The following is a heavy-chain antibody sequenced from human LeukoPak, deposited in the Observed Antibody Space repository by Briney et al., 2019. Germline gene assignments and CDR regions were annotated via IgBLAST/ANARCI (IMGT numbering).Heavy chain of an antibody. V-gene: IGHV4-61*02. CDR3: ARDLSGTGATTLAY. Sequence: SQTLSLTCAVSGASISSGCYYWSWIRQPAGKGLEWIGRIYASGSTNYNPSLKSRVTISEDTAKNQFFLKLSSVTAADTAIYYCARDLSGTGATTLAYWGQGVLVTVSS. J-gene: IGHJ4*02. D-gene: IGHD1-26*01. CDR1: GASISSGCYY. CDR2: IYASGST.